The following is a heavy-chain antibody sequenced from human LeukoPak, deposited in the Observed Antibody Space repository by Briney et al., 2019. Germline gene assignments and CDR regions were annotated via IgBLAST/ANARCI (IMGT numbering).Heavy chain of an antibody. D-gene: IGHD3-16*01. Sequence: GGSLSLSCAASGLSFSSYWVHWVRQAPGEWMVWVARIISDGSSTSHADSVEGRFTISRDNAKNTLYLQMNSLRAEDTAVYYCPRDYAVGEPFDIWGQGTLVTVSS. J-gene: IGHJ3*02. CDR3: PRDYAVGEPFDI. V-gene: IGHV3-74*01. CDR2: IISDGSST. CDR1: GLSFSSYW.